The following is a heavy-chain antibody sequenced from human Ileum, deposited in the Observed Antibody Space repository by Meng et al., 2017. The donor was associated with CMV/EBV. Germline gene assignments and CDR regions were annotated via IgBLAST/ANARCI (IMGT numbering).Heavy chain of an antibody. CDR2: IYNDGSFT. J-gene: IGHJ4*02. CDR3: TRATTWAFDY. D-gene: IGHD5-12*01. V-gene: IGHV3-74*01. CDR1: GFTFREYC. Sequence: LSCAASGFTFREYCIHWIRQAPGKGLVWVSAIYNDGSFTRYADSVKGRCTISRDNAKNTLYLQMNSLRAEDTAIYYCTRATTWAFDYWGQGTLVTVSS.